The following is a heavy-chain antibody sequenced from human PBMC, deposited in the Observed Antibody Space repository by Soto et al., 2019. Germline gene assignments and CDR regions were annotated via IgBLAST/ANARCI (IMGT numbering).Heavy chain of an antibody. Sequence: GGSLRLSCAASGFTFSSYSMNWVRQAPGKGLEWVSYISSSSSTIYYADSVKGRFTISRDNAKNSLYLQMNSLGAEDTAVYYCARKIAAAGSYYYYYYMDVWGKGTTVTVSS. CDR3: ARKIAAAGSYYYYYYMDV. D-gene: IGHD6-13*01. V-gene: IGHV3-48*01. CDR1: GFTFSSYS. CDR2: ISSSSSTI. J-gene: IGHJ6*03.